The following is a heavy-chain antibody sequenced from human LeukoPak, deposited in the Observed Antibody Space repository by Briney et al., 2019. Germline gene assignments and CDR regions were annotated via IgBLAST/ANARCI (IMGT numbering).Heavy chain of an antibody. CDR1: GGSFSGYY. J-gene: IGHJ3*02. D-gene: IGHD6-19*01. Sequence: SETLSLTCAVYGGSFSGYYWSWIRQPPGKGLEWIGEINHSGSTNYNPSLKSRVTISVDTSKNQFSLKLSSVTAADTAVYYCARMIAVAGPDAFDIWGQGAMVTVSS. CDR3: ARMIAVAGPDAFDI. V-gene: IGHV4-34*01. CDR2: INHSGST.